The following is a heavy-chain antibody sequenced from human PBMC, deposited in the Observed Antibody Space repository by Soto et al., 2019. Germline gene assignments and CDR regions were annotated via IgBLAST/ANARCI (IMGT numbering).Heavy chain of an antibody. V-gene: IGHV3-23*01. Sequence: EVQLLESGGGLVQPGGSLRLSCAASGFTFSSYAMSWVRQAPGKGLEWVSAISGSGGTTYYADSVKGRFTISRDNSKNTLYLQMNSLRAEDTAVYYCTYDSSGYYDPYFDYWGQGTLVTVSS. D-gene: IGHD3-22*01. CDR2: ISGSGGTT. J-gene: IGHJ4*02. CDR1: GFTFSSYA. CDR3: TYDSSGYYDPYFDY.